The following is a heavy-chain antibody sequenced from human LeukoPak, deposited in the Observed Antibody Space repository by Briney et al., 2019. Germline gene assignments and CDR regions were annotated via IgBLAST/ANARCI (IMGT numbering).Heavy chain of an antibody. CDR1: GYSFTSYW. D-gene: IGHD3-10*01. CDR3: ARIQGSGREYDYYYYYMDV. Sequence: GESLKISCKGSGYSFTSYWIGWVRQMPGKGLECMGIIYPGDSDTRYSPSFQGQVTISADKSISTAYLQWGSLKASDTAMYYCARIQGSGREYDYYYYYMDVWGKGTTVTVSS. CDR2: IYPGDSDT. J-gene: IGHJ6*03. V-gene: IGHV5-51*01.